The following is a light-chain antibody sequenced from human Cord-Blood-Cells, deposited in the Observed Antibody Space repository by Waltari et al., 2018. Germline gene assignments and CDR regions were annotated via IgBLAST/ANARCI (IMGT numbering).Light chain of an antibody. J-gene: IGLJ1*01. CDR2: EGS. CDR1: SSDVGRYNL. CDR3: CSYAGSSTYV. V-gene: IGLV2-23*01. Sequence: QSALTQPASVSGSPGQSVTISGPGTSSDVGRYNLVFWYQQHPGKAPKLMIDEGSKRPSGVSNLFSGSKSGNTASLTISGLQAEDEADYYCCSYAGSSTYVFGTGTKVTVL.